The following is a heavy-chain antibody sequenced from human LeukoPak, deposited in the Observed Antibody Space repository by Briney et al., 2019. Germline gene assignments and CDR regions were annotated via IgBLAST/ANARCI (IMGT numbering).Heavy chain of an antibody. V-gene: IGHV4-4*07. CDR2: IHTSGST. CDR1: GGSISSYY. CDR3: ARLFYGYQNFDY. Sequence: SETLSLTCTVSGGSISSYYWNWIGQPAGKGLEWIGRIHTSGSTNYNPSLKSRVTMSVDTSKNQFSLKLSSVTAADTAVYYCARLFYGYQNFDYWGQGTLVTVSS. J-gene: IGHJ4*02. D-gene: IGHD5-18*01.